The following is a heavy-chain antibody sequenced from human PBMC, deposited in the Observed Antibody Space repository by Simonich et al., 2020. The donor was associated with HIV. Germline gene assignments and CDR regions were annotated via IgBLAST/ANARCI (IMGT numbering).Heavy chain of an antibody. Sequence: EVQLAESGGGLVQPGGSLRLSCVASGFTFSRHWMSWVRQAPGKGLEWVANIKKDGSEKYYVDSVKGRFTISRDNAKNSLYLEMNSLRVEDTAVYYCARDNSYWGQGTQVTVSS. J-gene: IGHJ3*01. CDR1: GFTFSRHW. CDR3: ARDNSY. CDR2: IKKDGSEK. D-gene: IGHD3-10*01. V-gene: IGHV3-7*01.